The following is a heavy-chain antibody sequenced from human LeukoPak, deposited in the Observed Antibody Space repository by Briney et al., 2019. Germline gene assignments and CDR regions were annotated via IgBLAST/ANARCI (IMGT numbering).Heavy chain of an antibody. CDR3: ARISYYYGSGSYSN. J-gene: IGHJ4*02. Sequence: GGSLRLSCAASGFTVSSNYMSWVRQAPGKGLEWVAVIYSGGSTYYPDSVKGRFTISIDTSKNTLYLQMNSLRAEDTAVYYCARISYYYGSGSYSNWGQGTLVTVSS. V-gene: IGHV3-66*01. CDR2: IYSGGST. D-gene: IGHD3-10*01. CDR1: GFTVSSNY.